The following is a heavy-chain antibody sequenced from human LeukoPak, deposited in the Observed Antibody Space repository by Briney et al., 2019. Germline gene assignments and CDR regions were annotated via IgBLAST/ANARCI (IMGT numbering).Heavy chain of an antibody. CDR3: ARASIAASGYYFDY. V-gene: IGHV3-66*02. D-gene: IGHD6-6*01. J-gene: IGHJ4*02. CDR1: GFTVSTNY. Sequence: PGGSLRLSCAASGFTVSTNYMTWVRQAPGKGLEWVSVIYSGGSTFCADSVKGRFTISRDNPKNTLYLQMNSLRAEDTAVYYCARASIAASGYYFDYWGQGTLVTVSS. CDR2: IYSGGST.